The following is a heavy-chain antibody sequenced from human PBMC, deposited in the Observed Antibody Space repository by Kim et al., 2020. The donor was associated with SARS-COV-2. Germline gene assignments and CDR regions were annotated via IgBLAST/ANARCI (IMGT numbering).Heavy chain of an antibody. V-gene: IGHV1-18*04. D-gene: IGHD3-22*01. CDR3: ARATMIVVVEENWFDP. J-gene: IGHJ5*02. CDR2: ISAYNGNT. Sequence: ASVKVSCKASGYTFTSYGISWVRQAPGQGLEWMGWISAYNGNTNYAQKLQGRVTMTTDTSTSTAYMELRSLRSDDTAVYYCARATMIVVVEENWFDPWGQGTLVTVSS. CDR1: GYTFTSYG.